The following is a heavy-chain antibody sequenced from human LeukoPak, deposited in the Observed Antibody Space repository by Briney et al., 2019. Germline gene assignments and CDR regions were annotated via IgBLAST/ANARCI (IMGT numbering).Heavy chain of an antibody. CDR1: GFTFSSYW. D-gene: IGHD6-19*01. J-gene: IGHJ4*02. Sequence: GGSLRLSCAASGFTFSSYWMHWVRPAPGKGLVWVSRINSDGSSISYADSVKGRLTISRDNAKNTLYLQMNSLRAEDTAEYYCAGAVAGTYFDYWGQGTLVTVSS. CDR3: AGAVAGTYFDY. V-gene: IGHV3-74*01. CDR2: INSDGSSI.